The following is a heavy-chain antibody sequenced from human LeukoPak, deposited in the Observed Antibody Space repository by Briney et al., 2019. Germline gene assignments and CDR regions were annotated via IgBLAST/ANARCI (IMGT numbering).Heavy chain of an antibody. D-gene: IGHD5-18*01. CDR1: GFTFSSYG. CDR3: AKGSSGYSYGYSDY. J-gene: IGHJ4*02. Sequence: TGGTLRLSCAASGFTFSSYGMSWVRQAPGKGLEWVSAISGSGGSTYYADSVKGRFTISRDNSKNTLYLQMNSLRAEDTAVYYCAKGSSGYSYGYSDYWGQGTLVTVSS. CDR2: ISGSGGST. V-gene: IGHV3-23*01.